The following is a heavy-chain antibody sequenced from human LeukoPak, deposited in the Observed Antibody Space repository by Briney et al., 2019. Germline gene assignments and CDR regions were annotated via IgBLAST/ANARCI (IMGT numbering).Heavy chain of an antibody. CDR1: GGTLSSYS. V-gene: IGHV1-69*05. CDR3: ARDELGALGY. D-gene: IGHD1-26*01. CDR2: IIPLFGTP. J-gene: IGHJ4*02. Sequence: ASVKVSCKVSGGTLSSYSISWVRQAPGQGLEWMGGIIPLFGTPNYAQKFQDRVTITTDESTSTVYMELTSLRNADTAVYYCARDELGALGYWGQGTLVTVSS.